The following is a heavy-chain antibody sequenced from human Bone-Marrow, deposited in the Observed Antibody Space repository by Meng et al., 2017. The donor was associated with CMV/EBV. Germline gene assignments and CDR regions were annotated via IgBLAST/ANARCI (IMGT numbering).Heavy chain of an antibody. J-gene: IGHJ6*02. Sequence: SVKVSCKASGYTFTGYYMHWVRQAPGQGLEWMGGIIPIFGTANYAQKFQGRVTITTDESTSTAYMELSSLRSEDTAVYYCARGTGYYYYYGMDVWGQGTTVTVSS. CDR3: ARGTGYYYYYGMDV. D-gene: IGHD3/OR15-3a*01. V-gene: IGHV1-69*05. CDR2: IIPIFGTA. CDR1: GYTFTGYY.